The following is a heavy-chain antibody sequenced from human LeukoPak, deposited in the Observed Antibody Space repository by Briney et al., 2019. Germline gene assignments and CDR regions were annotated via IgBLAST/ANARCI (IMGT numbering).Heavy chain of an antibody. Sequence: SVKVSCKASGGTFSSYAISWVRQAPGQGLEWMGRIIPIFGTANYAQKFQGRVTIATDESTSTAYIELSSLRSEDTAVYYCARVGDDYGGFDIWGQGTMVTVSS. V-gene: IGHV1-69*05. J-gene: IGHJ3*02. CDR1: GGTFSSYA. CDR2: IIPIFGTA. CDR3: ARVGDDYGGFDI. D-gene: IGHD4-23*01.